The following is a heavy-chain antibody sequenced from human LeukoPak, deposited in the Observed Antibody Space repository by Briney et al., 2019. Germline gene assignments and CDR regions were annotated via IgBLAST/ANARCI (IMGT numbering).Heavy chain of an antibody. J-gene: IGHJ4*02. Sequence: ASVKVSCKASGYIFTGYYMHWVRQAPGQGLEWMGWINPNSGGTNYAQKFQGRVTMTRDTSISTAYMELSRLRSDDTAVYYCARVKGIAAARTGMSHKTYYFDYWGQGTLVTVSS. CDR3: ARVKGIAAARTGMSHKTYYFDY. CDR2: INPNSGGT. D-gene: IGHD6-13*01. CDR1: GYIFTGYY. V-gene: IGHV1-2*02.